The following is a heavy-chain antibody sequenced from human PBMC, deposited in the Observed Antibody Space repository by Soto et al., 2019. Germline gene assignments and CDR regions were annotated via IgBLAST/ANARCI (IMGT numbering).Heavy chain of an antibody. V-gene: IGHV1-18*01. J-gene: IGHJ4*02. D-gene: IGHD2-2*02. CDR2: ISAYNGNT. CDR1: GYTLTGYG. CDR3: ARDFQRTSCYS. Sequence: SVKGSCKASGYTLTGYGISWLRQDPGQGLEWMGWISAYNGNTNYAQKLQGRVTMTTDTSTSTAYMELRSLRSDDTAVYYCARDFQRTSCYSWGQGTLVTVSS.